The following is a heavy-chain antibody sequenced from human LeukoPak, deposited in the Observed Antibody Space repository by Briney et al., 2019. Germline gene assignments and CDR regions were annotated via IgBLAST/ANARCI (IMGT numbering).Heavy chain of an antibody. V-gene: IGHV3-30*02. J-gene: IGHJ5*02. CDR2: IRYDGSNK. CDR3: AKDIVVVVAATPPWFDP. D-gene: IGHD2-15*01. Sequence: GGSLRLSCAASGFTFSSYGMHWVRQAPGKGLEWMAFIRYDGSNKYYADSVKGRFTISRDNSKNTLYLQMNSLRAEDTAVYYCAKDIVVVVAATPPWFDPWGQGTLVTVSS. CDR1: GFTFSSYG.